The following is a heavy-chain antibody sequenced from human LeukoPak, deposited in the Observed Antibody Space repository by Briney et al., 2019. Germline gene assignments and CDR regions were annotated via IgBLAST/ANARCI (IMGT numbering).Heavy chain of an antibody. Sequence: GGSLRLSCAASGFTFSSYGMHWVRQAPGKGLEWVAFIRYDGSNKYYADSVKGRFTISRDNSKNTLYLQMNSLRAEDTAVYYCARDNGGYYGSGSYGVYYGMDVWGQGTTVTVSS. CDR3: ARDNGGYYGSGSYGVYYGMDV. D-gene: IGHD3-10*01. CDR1: GFTFSSYG. V-gene: IGHV3-30*02. CDR2: IRYDGSNK. J-gene: IGHJ6*02.